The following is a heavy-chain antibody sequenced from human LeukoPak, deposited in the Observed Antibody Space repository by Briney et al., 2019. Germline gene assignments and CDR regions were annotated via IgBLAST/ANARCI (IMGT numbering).Heavy chain of an antibody. CDR1: GFTFSYYS. Sequence: PGGSLRLSCAVSGFTFSYYSMNWVRQAPGKGLGWVSYISSSGSTTYYADSVKGRFTISRDNAKNSLYLQMNSLRAEDTAVYYCARAKGGYGDYWGQGTLVTVSS. V-gene: IGHV3-48*04. CDR2: ISSSGSTT. J-gene: IGHJ4*02. D-gene: IGHD3-22*01. CDR3: ARAKGGYGDY.